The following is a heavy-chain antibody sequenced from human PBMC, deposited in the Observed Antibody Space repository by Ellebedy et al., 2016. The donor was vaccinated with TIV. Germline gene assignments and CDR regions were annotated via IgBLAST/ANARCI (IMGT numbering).Heavy chain of an antibody. CDR3: ARAYEYSSGWFDY. D-gene: IGHD6-19*01. CDR2: ISSSGSTI. Sequence: PGGSLRLSCAASGFIFNDYYMNWIRQAPGKGLEWVSYISSSGSTIYYADSVKGRFTISRDNAKNSLYLQMNSLTAEDTAVYYCARAYEYSSGWFDYWGQGTLVTVSS. V-gene: IGHV3-11*01. J-gene: IGHJ4*02. CDR1: GFIFNDYY.